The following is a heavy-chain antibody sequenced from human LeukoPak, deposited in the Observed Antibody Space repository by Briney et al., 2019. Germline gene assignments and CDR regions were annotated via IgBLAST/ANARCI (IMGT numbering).Heavy chain of an antibody. CDR2: ISQDGRFK. V-gene: IGHV3-7*01. J-gene: IGHJ3*01. D-gene: IGHD6-19*01. CDR1: GFTFSTYW. CDR3: ARILPGAVGDVLDL. Sequence: GGSLRLSCAASGFTFSTYWMNWVCRAPGKALEWVANISQDGRFKYSVASVQGRFTISRDNAQNALYLEMNSLRAEDTAVYYCARILPGAVGDVLDLWGQGTMVTVTS.